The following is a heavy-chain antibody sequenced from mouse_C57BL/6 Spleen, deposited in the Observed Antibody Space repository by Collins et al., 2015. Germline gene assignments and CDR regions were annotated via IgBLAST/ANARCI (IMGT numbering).Heavy chain of an antibody. CDR1: GYTFTSYW. CDR3: ARRDYGGSYWYFDV. D-gene: IGHD1-1*01. CDR2: IYPGSGST. J-gene: IGHJ1*03. Sequence: QVQLQQPGAELVKPGASAKMSCKASGYTFTSYWITWVKQRPGQGLEWIGDIYPGSGSTNYNEKFKSKATLTVDTSSSTAYMQLSSLTSEDSAVYYCARRDYGGSYWYFDVWGTGTTVTVSS. V-gene: IGHV1-55*01.